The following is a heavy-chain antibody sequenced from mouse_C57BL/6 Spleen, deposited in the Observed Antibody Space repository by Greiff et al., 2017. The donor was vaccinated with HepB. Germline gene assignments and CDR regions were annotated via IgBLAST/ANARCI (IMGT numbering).Heavy chain of an antibody. D-gene: IGHD2-3*01. CDR3: ARIYDGYSAWFAY. J-gene: IGHJ3*01. V-gene: IGHV1-7*01. Sequence: VQLQQSGPELVKPGASVKMSCKASGYTFTSYWMHWVKQRPGQGLEWIGYINPSSGYTKYNQKFKDKATLTADKSSSTAYMQLSSLTYEDSAVYYCARIYDGYSAWFAYWGQGTLVTVSA. CDR1: GYTFTSYW. CDR2: INPSSGYT.